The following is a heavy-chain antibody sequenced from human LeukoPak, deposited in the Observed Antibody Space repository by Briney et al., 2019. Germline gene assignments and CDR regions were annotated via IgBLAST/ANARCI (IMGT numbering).Heavy chain of an antibody. D-gene: IGHD6-19*01. CDR3: ARDGGGGWRWFDP. Sequence: SVKVSCKASGGTFSSYGINWVRQAPGQGLEWMGRIIPISGTPNYAQKSQGRVTITADISTSTAYMELRSLRSDDTAVYYCARDGGGGWRWFDPWGQGTLVTVSS. J-gene: IGHJ5*02. V-gene: IGHV1-69*06. CDR2: IIPISGTP. CDR1: GGTFSSYG.